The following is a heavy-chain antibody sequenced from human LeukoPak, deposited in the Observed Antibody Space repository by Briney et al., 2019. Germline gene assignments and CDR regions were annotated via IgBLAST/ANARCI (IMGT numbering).Heavy chain of an antibody. CDR1: GFTFSSYS. CDR2: ISSSSSTI. V-gene: IGHV3-48*01. CDR3: ARAGDVEYLHGYMDV. D-gene: IGHD2-2*01. Sequence: GGSLRLSCAASGFTFSSYSMNWVRQAPGKGLEWVSYISSSSSTIYYADSVKGRFTISRDNAKNSLYLQMNSLRAEDTAVYYCARAGDVEYLHGYMDVWGKGTTVTVSS. J-gene: IGHJ6*03.